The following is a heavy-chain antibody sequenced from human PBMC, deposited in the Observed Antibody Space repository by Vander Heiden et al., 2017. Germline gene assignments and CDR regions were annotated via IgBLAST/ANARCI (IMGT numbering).Heavy chain of an antibody. CDR3: ARYCSSASCYKFDY. V-gene: IGHV1-8*01. J-gene: IGHJ4*02. CDR2: MDPKTGKT. D-gene: IGHD2-2*01. Sequence: QVQLVQSGAEVKQPGASVQVSCKASGYPFTDYEINWVRQAAGQGLEWVGWMDPKTGKTGYAQKFQGRVAMTRNTSITTASMELSSLRSEDTAVYYCARYCSSASCYKFDYWGQGTLVTVSS. CDR1: GYPFTDYE.